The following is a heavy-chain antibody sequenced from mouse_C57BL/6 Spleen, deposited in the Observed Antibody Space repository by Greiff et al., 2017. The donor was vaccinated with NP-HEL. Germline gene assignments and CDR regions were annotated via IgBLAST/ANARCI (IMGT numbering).Heavy chain of an antibody. Sequence: VNPQHSVSSPFKPGASVKISCKASGYAFSSYWMNWVKQRPGKGLEWIGQIYPGDGDTNYNGKFKGKATLTADKSSSTAYMQLSSLTSEDSAVYFCARGTDYFDYWGQGTTLTVSS. CDR2: IYPGDGDT. V-gene: IGHV1-80*01. D-gene: IGHD3-3*01. CDR1: GYAFSSYW. J-gene: IGHJ2*01. CDR3: ARGTDYFDY.